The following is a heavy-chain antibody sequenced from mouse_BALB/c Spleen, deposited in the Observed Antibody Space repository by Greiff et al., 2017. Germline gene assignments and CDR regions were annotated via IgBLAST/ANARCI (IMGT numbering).Heavy chain of an antibody. V-gene: IGHV2-2*02. CDR3: ARRGGDGMDY. CDR1: GFSLTSYG. CDR2: IWSGGST. Sequence: VKLQQSGPGLVQPSQCLSITCTVSGFSLTSYGVHWVRQSPGKGLEWLGVIWSGGSTDYDAAFISRLSISKDNSKSQVFFKMNSMQANDTAIYYCARRGGDGMDYWGQGTSVTVSS. J-gene: IGHJ4*01.